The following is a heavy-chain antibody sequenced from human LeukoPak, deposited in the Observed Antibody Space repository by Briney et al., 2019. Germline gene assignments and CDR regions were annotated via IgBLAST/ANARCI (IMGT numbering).Heavy chain of an antibody. V-gene: IGHV4-30-2*01. CDR1: GDSFSSSGSY. CDR2: IYHSGST. D-gene: IGHD3-9*01. J-gene: IGHJ3*02. CDR3: ASYILTGGVFDI. Sequence: SETLSLTCTVSGDSFSSSGSYWTRIRQPPGKGLEWIRYIYHSGSTYYNPSLKSRGTISVDRSNNQFSLKLSSVTAADTAVYYCASYILTGGVFDIWGQGTMVTVSS.